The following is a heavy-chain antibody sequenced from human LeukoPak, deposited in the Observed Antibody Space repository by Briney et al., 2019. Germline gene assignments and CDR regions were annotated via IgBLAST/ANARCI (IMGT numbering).Heavy chain of an antibody. Sequence: ASVKVSSKASGGTFSSYAISWVRQAPGQGLEWMGRIIPILGIANYAQKFQGRVTITADKSTSTAYMELSSLRSEDTAVYYCARDAAHNYYGSGSYYEDWGQGTLVTVSS. J-gene: IGHJ4*02. CDR3: ARDAAHNYYGSGSYYED. CDR1: GGTFSSYA. D-gene: IGHD3-10*01. V-gene: IGHV1-69*04. CDR2: IIPILGIA.